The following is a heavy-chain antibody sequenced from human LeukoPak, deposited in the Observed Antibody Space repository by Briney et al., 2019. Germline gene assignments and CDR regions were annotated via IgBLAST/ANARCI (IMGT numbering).Heavy chain of an antibody. CDR2: ISGSGGST. Sequence: PGGSLRLSCTASGFIFSSYAMSWVRQAPGKGLEWVSAISGSGGSTYYADSVKGRFTISRDNSKNTLYLQMNSLRAEDTAVYYCAKSIAAAGNFDYWGQGTLVTVSS. J-gene: IGHJ4*02. CDR1: GFIFSSYA. V-gene: IGHV3-23*01. D-gene: IGHD6-13*01. CDR3: AKSIAAAGNFDY.